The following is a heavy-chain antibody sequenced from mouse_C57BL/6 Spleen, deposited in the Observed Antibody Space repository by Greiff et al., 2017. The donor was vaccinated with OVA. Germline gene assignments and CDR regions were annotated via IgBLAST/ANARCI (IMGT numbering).Heavy chain of an antibody. Sequence: DVQLVESGPGMVKPSQSLSLTCTVTGYSITSGYDWHWIRHFPGNKLEWMGYISYSGSTNYNPSLKSRISITHDTSKNHFFLKLNSVTTEDTATYYCARRAYYFGWYFDVWGTGTTVTVSS. CDR2: ISYSGST. V-gene: IGHV3-1*01. CDR1: GYSITSGYD. D-gene: IGHD1-1*01. J-gene: IGHJ1*03. CDR3: ARRAYYFGWYFDV.